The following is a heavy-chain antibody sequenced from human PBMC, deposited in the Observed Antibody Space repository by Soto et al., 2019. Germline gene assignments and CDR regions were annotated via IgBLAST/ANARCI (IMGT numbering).Heavy chain of an antibody. CDR1: VFTCSTYT. CDR3: ARASGIIVSHSYFDF. V-gene: IGHV3-48*04. CDR2: ISSSGRTI. J-gene: IGHJ4*02. D-gene: IGHD2-21*01. Sequence: GGSLRLSCEAFVFTCSTYTMHWVRQAPGKGLEWVSYISSSGRTISYADPVKGRFSISRDNANHSLYLQMNSLRGEDTAVYYFARASGIIVSHSYFDFLCQGTLVTVSS.